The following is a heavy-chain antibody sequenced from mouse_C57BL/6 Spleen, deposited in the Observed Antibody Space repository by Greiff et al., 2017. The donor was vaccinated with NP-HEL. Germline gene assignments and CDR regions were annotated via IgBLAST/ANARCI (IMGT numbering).Heavy chain of an antibody. CDR1: GYTFTSYW. CDR3: ARRGLGYDGYYPSFDY. Sequence: QVQLQQPGAELVKPGASVKLSCKASGYTFTSYWMHWVKQRPGQGLEWIGMIHPNSGSTNYNEKFKSKATLTVDKSSSTASMQLSSLTSEDSAVYYCARRGLGYDGYYPSFDYWGQGTTLTVSS. CDR2: IHPNSGST. V-gene: IGHV1-64*01. D-gene: IGHD2-3*01. J-gene: IGHJ2*01.